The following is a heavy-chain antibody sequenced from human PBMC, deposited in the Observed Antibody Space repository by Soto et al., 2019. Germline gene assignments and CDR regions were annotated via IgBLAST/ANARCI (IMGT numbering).Heavy chain of an antibody. CDR1: GGSISSYY. V-gene: IGHV4-59*01. J-gene: IGHJ4*02. CDR2: IYYSGST. D-gene: IGHD2-15*01. CDR3: ARVLYCSGGSCYSDGGVYYFDY. Sequence: SETLSLTCTVSGGSISSYYWSWIRQPPGKGLEWIGYIYYSGSTNYNPSLKSRVTISVDTSKNQFSLKLSSVTAADTAVYYCARVLYCSGGSCYSDGGVYYFDYWGQGTLVTVSS.